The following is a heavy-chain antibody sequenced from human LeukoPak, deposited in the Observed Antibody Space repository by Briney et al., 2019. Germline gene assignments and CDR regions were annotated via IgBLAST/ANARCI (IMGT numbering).Heavy chain of an antibody. CDR2: INHSGST. CDR3: ARGHSAMPPPFDY. Sequence: SETLSLTCAVYGGSFSAYYWSWIRQPPGKGVEWIGEINHSGSTNYNPSLKSRVTISVDMSKNQFSLKLSSVTAADTAVYYCARGHSAMPPPFDYWGQGTLVTVSS. D-gene: IGHD2-2*01. J-gene: IGHJ4*02. CDR1: GGSFSAYY. V-gene: IGHV4-34*01.